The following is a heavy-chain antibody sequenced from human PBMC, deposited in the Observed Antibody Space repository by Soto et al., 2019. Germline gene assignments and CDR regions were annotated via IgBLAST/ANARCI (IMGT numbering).Heavy chain of an antibody. D-gene: IGHD7-27*01. CDR2: INHSGST. V-gene: IGHV4-34*01. CDR3: ARAQLGTGGMDV. Sequence: SETLSLTCAVYGGSFSGYYWSWIRQPPGKGLEWIGEINHSGSTNYNPSLKSRVTISVDTSKNQSSLKLSSVTAADTAVYYCARAQLGTGGMDVWGQGTTVTVSS. CDR1: GGSFSGYY. J-gene: IGHJ6*02.